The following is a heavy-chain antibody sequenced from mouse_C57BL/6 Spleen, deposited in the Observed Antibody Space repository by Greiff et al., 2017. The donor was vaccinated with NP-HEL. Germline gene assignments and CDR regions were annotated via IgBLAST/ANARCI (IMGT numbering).Heavy chain of an antibody. CDR3: ARSGTGTCDY. CDR2: INPNNGGT. Sequence: EVQLQQSGPELVKPGASVKISCKASGYTFTDYYMNWVKQSHGKSLEWIGDINPNNGGTSYNQKFKGKATLTVDKSSSTAYMELRSLTSEDSAVYYCARSGTGTCDYWGQGTTLTVSS. D-gene: IGHD4-1*01. J-gene: IGHJ2*01. CDR1: GYTFTDYY. V-gene: IGHV1-26*01.